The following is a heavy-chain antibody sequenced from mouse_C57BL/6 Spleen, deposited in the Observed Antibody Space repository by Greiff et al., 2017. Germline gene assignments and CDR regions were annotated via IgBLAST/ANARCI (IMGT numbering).Heavy chain of an antibody. CDR2: IDPETGGT. J-gene: IGHJ1*03. V-gene: IGHV1-15*01. CDR1: GYTFTDYE. D-gene: IGHD1-1*01. Sequence: QVQLKQSGAELVRPGASVTLSCKASGYTFTDYEMHWVKQTPVHGLEWIGAIDPETGGTAYNQKFKGKAILTADKSSSTAYMELRSLTSEDSAVYYCTRERLYYGSRPRYFDVWGTGTTVTVSS. CDR3: TRERLYYGSRPRYFDV.